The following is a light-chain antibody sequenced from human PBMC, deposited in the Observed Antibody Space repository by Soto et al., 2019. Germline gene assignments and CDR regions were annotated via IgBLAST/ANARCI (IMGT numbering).Light chain of an antibody. CDR1: QSVLYSSNNKNY. J-gene: IGKJ1*01. V-gene: IGKV4-1*01. CDR3: QQYSHWPRT. CDR2: WAS. Sequence: IFMTQCPDSLAVSLGERATINCKSSQSVLYSSNNKNYLAWYQQKPGQPPKLLIYWASTRESGVPDRFSGSGSGTDFTLTISSLQAEDVAVYYCQQYSHWPRTFGQGTKVDIK.